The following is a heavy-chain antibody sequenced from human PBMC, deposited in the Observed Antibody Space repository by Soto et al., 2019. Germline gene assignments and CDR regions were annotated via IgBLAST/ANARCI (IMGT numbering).Heavy chain of an antibody. CDR1: GLNSGDFV. CDR3: ARRGYGSRWPNVYMDV. D-gene: IGHD6-13*01. V-gene: IGHV3-64*01. Sequence: GGSQRLWSGASGLNSGDFVVHWVRQAPGKGLEYVSGISNNGAHTDYAKSVKGRFTISRDNSENTLYLQMGSLRAEDMALYYCARRGYGSRWPNVYMDVWGKGTTVTVSS. J-gene: IGHJ6*03. CDR2: ISNNGAHT.